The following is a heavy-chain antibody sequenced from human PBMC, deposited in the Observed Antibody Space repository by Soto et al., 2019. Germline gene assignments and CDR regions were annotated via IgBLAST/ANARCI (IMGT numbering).Heavy chain of an antibody. D-gene: IGHD3-22*01. CDR3: ARDSGDSSGYYEP. Sequence: EVQLVESGGGLVKPGGSLRLSCAASGFTFSSYSMNWVRQAPGKGLEWVSSISSSSSYIYYADSVKGRFTISRDNAKNSLYLQMNSLRAEDTAVYYCARDSGDSSGYYEPWGQGTLVTVSS. CDR2: ISSSSSYI. J-gene: IGHJ5*02. CDR1: GFTFSSYS. V-gene: IGHV3-21*01.